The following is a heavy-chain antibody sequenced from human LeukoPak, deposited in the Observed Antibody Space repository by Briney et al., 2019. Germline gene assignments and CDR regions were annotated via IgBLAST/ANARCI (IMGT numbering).Heavy chain of an antibody. CDR3: AKSGDYGDYAVDY. Sequence: GGSLRLSCAASGFTFSSYTMSWVRQAPGKGLEWASAISGSGGSTYYADSVKGRFTISRDNSKNTLYLQMNSLRAEDTAVYYCAKSGDYGDYAVDYWGQGTLVTVSS. J-gene: IGHJ4*02. V-gene: IGHV3-23*01. CDR1: GFTFSSYT. CDR2: ISGSGGST. D-gene: IGHD4-17*01.